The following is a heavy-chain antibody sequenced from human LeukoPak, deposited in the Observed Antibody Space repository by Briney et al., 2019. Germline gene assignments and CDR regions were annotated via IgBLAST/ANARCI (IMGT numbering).Heavy chain of an antibody. CDR2: MNPNSGNT. J-gene: IGHJ6*02. CDR1: GYTFTSYD. D-gene: IGHD3-10*01. Sequence: GASVKVSCKASGYTFTSYDINWVRQATGQGLEWMGWMNPNSGNTGYAQKFQGRVTMTRNTSISTAYMELSSLRSEDTAVYYCARVLGYYGSGSYADRMDVWGQGTTVTVSS. CDR3: ARVLGYYGSGSYADRMDV. V-gene: IGHV1-8*01.